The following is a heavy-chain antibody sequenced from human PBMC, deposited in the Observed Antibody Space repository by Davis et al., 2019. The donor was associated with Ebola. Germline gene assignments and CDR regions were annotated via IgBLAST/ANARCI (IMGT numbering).Heavy chain of an antibody. J-gene: IGHJ1*01. CDR1: GFTFSSYS. CDR3: ARGGSYLVEDFQH. CDR2: ISSSSSYI. V-gene: IGHV3-21*01. Sequence: GGSLRLSCAASGFTFSSYSMNWVRQAPGKGLEWVSSISSSSSYIYYADSVKGRFTISRDNAKNSLYLQMNSLRAEDTAVYYCARGGSYLVEDFQHWGQGTLVTVSS. D-gene: IGHD1-26*01.